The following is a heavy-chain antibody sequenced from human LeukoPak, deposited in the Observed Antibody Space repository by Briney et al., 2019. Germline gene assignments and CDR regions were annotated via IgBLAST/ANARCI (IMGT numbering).Heavy chain of an antibody. V-gene: IGHV1-2*02. J-gene: IGHJ4*02. CDR2: INPNSGGT. CDR3: ARAPGEVYYDSSGPPDY. Sequence: GASVKVSCKASGYTFTGYYMHWVRQAPGQGLEWMGWINPNSGGTNYAQKFQGRVTMTRDTSISTAYMELSRLRSDDTAVCYCARAPGEVYYDSSGPPDYWGQGTLVTVSS. D-gene: IGHD3-22*01. CDR1: GYTFTGYY.